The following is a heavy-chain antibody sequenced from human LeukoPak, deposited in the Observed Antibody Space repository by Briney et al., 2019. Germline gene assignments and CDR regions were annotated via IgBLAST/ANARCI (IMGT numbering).Heavy chain of an antibody. CDR1: GFTFSDYY. Sequence: RGSLRLSCAASGFTFSDYYMSWIRQAPGKGLEWVSYISSSGSTIYYADSVKGRFTISRDNAKNSLYLQMNSLRAEDTAVYYCARDLQGGNYDFWSGYRYYYYYYMDVWGKGTTVTVSS. CDR2: ISSSGSTI. V-gene: IGHV3-11*01. CDR3: ARDLQGGNYDFWSGYRYYYYYYMDV. D-gene: IGHD3-3*01. J-gene: IGHJ6*03.